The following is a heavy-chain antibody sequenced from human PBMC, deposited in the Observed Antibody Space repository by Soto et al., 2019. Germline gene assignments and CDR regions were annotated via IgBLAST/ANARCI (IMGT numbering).Heavy chain of an antibody. J-gene: IGHJ4*02. V-gene: IGHV4-39*01. CDR2: IYYSGST. CDR3: ATRGYSRGWYFDY. D-gene: IGHD6-19*01. Sequence: QLQLQESGPGLVKPSETLSLTCTVSGGSISSSSYYWGWIRQPPGKGLEWIGSIYYSGSTYYNPSLKSRVTISVDTSKNQFSLKLSSVTAADTAVYYCATRGYSRGWYFDYWGQGTLVTVSS. CDR1: GGSISSSSYY.